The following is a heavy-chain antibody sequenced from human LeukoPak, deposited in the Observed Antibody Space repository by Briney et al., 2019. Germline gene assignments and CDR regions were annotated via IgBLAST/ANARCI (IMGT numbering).Heavy chain of an antibody. Sequence: GSSLKVSCTASGGTFSSYAISWVRQAPGQGLEWMGRIIHILGIANYAQKFQGRVTITADKSTSTAYMELSSLRSEDTAVYYCARDAFYSSWYDEYFQHWGQGTLVTVSS. CDR1: GGTFSSYA. V-gene: IGHV1-69*04. D-gene: IGHD6-13*01. J-gene: IGHJ1*01. CDR3: ARDAFYSSWYDEYFQH. CDR2: IIHILGIA.